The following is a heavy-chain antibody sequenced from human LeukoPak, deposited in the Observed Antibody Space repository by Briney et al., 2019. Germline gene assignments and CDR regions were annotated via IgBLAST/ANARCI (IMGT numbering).Heavy chain of an antibody. V-gene: IGHV4-4*09. CDR3: ARDQSGDSNYFDY. CDR1: GGSISSYY. J-gene: IGHJ4*02. CDR2: IYTSGST. Sequence: SETLSLTYTVYGGSISSYYWSWIRQPPGKGLEWIGYIYTSGSTNYNPSLKSRVTISVDTSKNQFSLKLSSVTAADTAVYYCARDQSGDSNYFDYWGQGTLVTVSS. D-gene: IGHD3-10*01.